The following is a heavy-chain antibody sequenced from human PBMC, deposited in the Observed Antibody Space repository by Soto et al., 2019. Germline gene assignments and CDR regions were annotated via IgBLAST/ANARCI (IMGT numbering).Heavy chain of an antibody. CDR2: IYYSGST. CDR3: ARKSGFLWFGDLFFHDDMDV. V-gene: IGHV4-30-4*01. CDR1: GASIGSGDYY. D-gene: IGHD3-10*01. J-gene: IGHJ6*02. Sequence: SETLSLTCTVSGASIGSGDYYWSWIRQPPGKGLEWIGYIYYSGSTYYNPSLKSRVTISVDTSKNHFSLKLSSVTAADTAVYYCARKSGFLWFGDLFFHDDMDVWGQGTTVTVSS.